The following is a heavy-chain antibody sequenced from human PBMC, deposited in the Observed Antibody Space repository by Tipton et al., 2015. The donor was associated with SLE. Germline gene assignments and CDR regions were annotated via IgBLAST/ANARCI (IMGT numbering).Heavy chain of an antibody. CDR3: ARSILEVVAATDYYGMDV. CDR1: GGSISSYY. Sequence: TLSLTCTVSGGSISSYYWSWIRQPPGKGLEWIGYIYCSGSTNYNPSLKSRVTISVDTSKNQFSLKLSSVTAADTAVYYCARSILEVVAATDYYGMDVWGQGTTVTVSS. CDR2: IYCSGST. D-gene: IGHD2-15*01. J-gene: IGHJ6*02. V-gene: IGHV4-59*07.